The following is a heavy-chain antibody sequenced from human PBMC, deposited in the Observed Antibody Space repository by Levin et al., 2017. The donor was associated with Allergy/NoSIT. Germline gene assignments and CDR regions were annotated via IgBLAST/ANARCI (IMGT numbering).Heavy chain of an antibody. CDR1: GYTFTSYG. V-gene: IGHV1-18*01. CDR3: ASSLLEWSTFDY. J-gene: IGHJ4*02. Sequence: GGSLRLSCKASGYTFTSYGISWVRQAPGQGLEWMGWISAYNGNTNYAQKLQGRVTMTTDTSTSTAYMELRSLRSDDTAVYYCASSLLEWSTFDYWGQGTLVTVSS. CDR2: ISAYNGNT. D-gene: IGHD3-3*01.